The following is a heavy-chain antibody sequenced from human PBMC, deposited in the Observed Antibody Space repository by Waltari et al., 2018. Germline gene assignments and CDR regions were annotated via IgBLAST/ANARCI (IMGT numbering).Heavy chain of an antibody. CDR2: IIPIFVKA. J-gene: IGHJ4*02. CDR1: GGTFSSYA. CDR3: ARGVGAWGGEYYFDY. D-gene: IGHD1-26*01. Sequence: QVQLVQSGAEVKKPGSSVKVSCKASGGTFSSYAISWVRQAPGQGLEWKGRIIPIFVKANYAQKFQGRVTITADKSTSTAVWELSSLRSEDTAVYYCARGVGAWGGEYYFDYWGQGTLVTVSS. V-gene: IGHV1-69*04.